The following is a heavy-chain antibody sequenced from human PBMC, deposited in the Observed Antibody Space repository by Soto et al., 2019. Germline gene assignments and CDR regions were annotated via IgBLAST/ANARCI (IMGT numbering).Heavy chain of an antibody. CDR2: ISAYNGNT. D-gene: IGHD3-3*01. J-gene: IGHJ5*02. CDR1: GGTFSSYA. V-gene: IGHV1-18*01. Sequence: ASVKVSCKASGGTFSSYAISWVRQAPGQGLEWMGWISAYNGNTNYAQKLQGRVTMTTDTSTSTAYMELRSLRSDDTAVYYCARVVSYYDFWSGYSWFDPWGQGTLVTVSS. CDR3: ARVVSYYDFWSGYSWFDP.